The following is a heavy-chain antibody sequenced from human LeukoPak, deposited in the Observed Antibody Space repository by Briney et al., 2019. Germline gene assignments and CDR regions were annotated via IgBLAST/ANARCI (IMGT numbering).Heavy chain of an antibody. J-gene: IGHJ5*02. CDR3: ARDGSDYCSSTSCYYNWFDP. CDR1: GFTFNNYA. CDR2: ISYDGSNK. V-gene: IGHV3-30*01. Sequence: GGSLRLSCAASGFTFNNYAMPWVRQAPGKGLEWVALISYDGSNKYYADSVKGRFTISRDNSKNTLYLQMNSLRAEDTAVYYCARDGSDYCSSTSCYYNWFDPWGQGTLVTVSS. D-gene: IGHD2-2*01.